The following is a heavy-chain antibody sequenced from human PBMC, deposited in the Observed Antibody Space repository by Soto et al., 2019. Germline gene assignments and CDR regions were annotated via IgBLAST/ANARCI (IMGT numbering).Heavy chain of an antibody. D-gene: IGHD1-7*01. Sequence: EVQLLESGGGLVQPGGSLRLSCAGSGFIFSNFAMSCVRQAPGKGLEWVSAISGAGADTYYADSVKGRFTISRDNFENTVYLQMSSLRVEDTAVYYCWKFIWLELGPSWGLGTQVTVSS. CDR3: WKFIWLELGPS. V-gene: IGHV3-23*01. CDR1: GFIFSNFA. CDR2: ISGAGADT. J-gene: IGHJ5*02.